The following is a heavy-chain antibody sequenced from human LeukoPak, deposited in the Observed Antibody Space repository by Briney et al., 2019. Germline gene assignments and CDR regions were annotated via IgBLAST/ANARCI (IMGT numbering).Heavy chain of an antibody. CDR1: GFTFSSYS. D-gene: IGHD3-9*01. V-gene: IGHV3-21*01. CDR2: ISSSSSYI. CDR3: ARRGGTNSRYDILTGYYRYYFDY. Sequence: PGGSLRLSCAASGFTFSSYSMNWVRQAPGKGLERVSSISSSSSYIYYADSVKGRFTISRDNAKNSLYLQMNSLRAEDTAVYYCARRGGTNSRYDILTGYYRYYFDYWGQGTLVTVSS. J-gene: IGHJ4*02.